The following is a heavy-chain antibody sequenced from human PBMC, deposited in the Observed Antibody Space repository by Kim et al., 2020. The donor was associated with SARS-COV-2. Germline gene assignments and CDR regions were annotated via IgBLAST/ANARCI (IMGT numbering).Heavy chain of an antibody. D-gene: IGHD3-10*01. CDR2: INHSGST. J-gene: IGHJ4*02. CDR1: GGSFSGYY. Sequence: SETLSLTCAVYGGSFSGYYWSWIRQPPGKGLEWIGEINHSGSTNYNPSLKSRVTISVDTSKNQFSLKLSSVTAADTAVYYCARGSLVGYYYGSGSLYWGQGTLVTVSS. CDR3: ARGSLVGYYYGSGSLY. V-gene: IGHV4-34*01.